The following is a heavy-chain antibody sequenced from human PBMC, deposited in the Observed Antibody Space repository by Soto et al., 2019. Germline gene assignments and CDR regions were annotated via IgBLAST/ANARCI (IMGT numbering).Heavy chain of an antibody. V-gene: IGHV3-53*01. CDR1: GFTVSSNY. D-gene: IGHD3-10*01. J-gene: IGHJ6*02. Sequence: GGSLRLSCAASGFTVSSNYMSWVRQAPGKGLEWVSVIYSGGSTYYADSVKGRFTISRDNSKNTLYLQMNSLRAEDTAVYYCAIGSGSYYNGGMDVWGQGTTVTVSS. CDR3: AIGSGSYYNGGMDV. CDR2: IYSGGST.